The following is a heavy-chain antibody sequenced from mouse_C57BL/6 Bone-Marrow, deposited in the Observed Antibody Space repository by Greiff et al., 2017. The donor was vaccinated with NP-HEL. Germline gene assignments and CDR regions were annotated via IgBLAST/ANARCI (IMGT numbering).Heavy chain of an antibody. Sequence: DVQLQESGPGMVKPSQSLSLTCTVTGYSITSGYDWHWIRHFPGNKLEWMGYISYSGSTNYNPSLKSRISITQDTSKNHFFLKLNSVTTEDTATYYCARAPDYYGSSYGWYFDVWGTGTTVTVSS. CDR2: ISYSGST. D-gene: IGHD1-1*01. J-gene: IGHJ1*03. V-gene: IGHV3-1*01. CDR1: GYSITSGYD. CDR3: ARAPDYYGSSYGWYFDV.